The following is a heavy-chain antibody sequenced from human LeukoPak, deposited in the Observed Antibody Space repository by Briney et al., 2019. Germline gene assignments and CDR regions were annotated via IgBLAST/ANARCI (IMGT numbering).Heavy chain of an antibody. J-gene: IGHJ5*02. V-gene: IGHV3-33*06. D-gene: IGHD4-11*01. CDR1: GFTFSTYG. CDR3: AKDRSTIHDHSHYALTP. CDR2: IWYDGSNK. Sequence: GGSLRLSCAASGFTFSTYGMQWVRQAPGEGLEWVAVIWYDGSNKYYADSVKGRFTISRDNSKNTLYLQMNSLRVEDTAVYYCAKDRSTIHDHSHYALTPWGQGIQVTVSS.